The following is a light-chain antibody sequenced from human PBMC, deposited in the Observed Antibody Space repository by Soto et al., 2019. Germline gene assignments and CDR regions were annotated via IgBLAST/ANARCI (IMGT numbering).Light chain of an antibody. CDR3: QHYNSYPWT. CDR1: QSISSW. V-gene: IGKV1-5*03. J-gene: IGKJ1*01. Sequence: DIQMTQSPSILSASVGDRVTITCRASQSISSWLAWYQQKPGKXPNLLIHKASHLESGVPSRFSGSGSGTELTITISSLQPGDYATYDGQHYNSYPWTFGQGTKVDIK. CDR2: KAS.